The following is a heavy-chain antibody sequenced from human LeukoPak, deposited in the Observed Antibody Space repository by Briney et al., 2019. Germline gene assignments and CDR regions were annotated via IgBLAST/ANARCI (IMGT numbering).Heavy chain of an antibody. CDR2: IGGTGGNT. V-gene: IGHV3-23*01. Sequence: GGSLRLSCAASGFTFSIYAMSWVRQAPGKGLEWVSGIGGTGGNTYYADSVKGRFTISRDNSKNTVYLQMNSLRAEDTGVYYCAKDATPSTILYYFDYWGQGTLVTVSS. J-gene: IGHJ4*02. CDR1: GFTFSIYA. D-gene: IGHD1-26*01. CDR3: AKDATPSTILYYFDY.